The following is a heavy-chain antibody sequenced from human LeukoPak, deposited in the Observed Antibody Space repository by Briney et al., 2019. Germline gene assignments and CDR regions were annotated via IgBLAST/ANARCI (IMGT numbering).Heavy chain of an antibody. J-gene: IGHJ4*02. CDR1: GFTFSDHY. Sequence: LPGGSLRLSCAASGFTFSDHYMDWVRQAPGKGLEWVGRTRNKANSYTTEYAASVKGRFTISRDDSKNSLYLQMYSLKTEDTAVYYCARAYYYDSSGYSYYFDYWGQGTLVTVSS. CDR3: ARAYYYDSSGYSYYFDY. D-gene: IGHD3-22*01. V-gene: IGHV3-72*01. CDR2: TRNKANSYTT.